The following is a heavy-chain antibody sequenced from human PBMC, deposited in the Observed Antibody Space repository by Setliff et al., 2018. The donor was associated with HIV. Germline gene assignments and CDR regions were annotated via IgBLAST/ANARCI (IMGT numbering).Heavy chain of an antibody. CDR1: GFTFSSYS. CDR3: KADSSGYP. CDR2: IGSKANSYAT. V-gene: IGHV3-73*01. Sequence: GGSLRLSRAASGFTFSSYSMNWVRQAPGKGLEWVGRIGSKANSYATAYAASVKGRFTTSREDSKNTAYLQMNSLKTEDTAVYYCKADSSGYPWGQGTLVTVSS. D-gene: IGHD3-22*01. J-gene: IGHJ5*02.